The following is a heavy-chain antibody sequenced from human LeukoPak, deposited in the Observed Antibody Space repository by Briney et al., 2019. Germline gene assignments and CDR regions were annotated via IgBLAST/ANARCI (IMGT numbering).Heavy chain of an antibody. D-gene: IGHD5-24*01. CDR3: AKDRHRWLQPMDAFDI. J-gene: IGHJ3*02. CDR2: INWNGGGI. V-gene: IGHV3-9*01. CDR1: GFSFDDFA. Sequence: AGGSLRLSCAASGFSFDDFAMHWVRQAPGRDLEWVSGINWNGGGIVYADSVKGRFTISRDNAKSSLYLQMNSLRAEDTALYYCAKDRHRWLQPMDAFDIWGQGTMVTVSS.